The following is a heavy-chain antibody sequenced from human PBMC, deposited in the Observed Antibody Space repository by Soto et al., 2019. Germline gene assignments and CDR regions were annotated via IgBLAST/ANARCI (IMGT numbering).Heavy chain of an antibody. Sequence: QLHLVKSGAVVKKPGASVTVSCSASGYPVTAYYMHWVRQAPGRGLEWMGGINPATGAAKYTKTFRGRVTVSRESDTRTVFRELRGLHSGDTAGVYQAGGGGVGMAGYAAFDMWGQGTSVTVSS. D-gene: IGHD2-2*03. CDR1: GYPVTAYY. CDR2: INPATGAA. J-gene: IGHJ3*02. V-gene: IGHV1-2*02. CDR3: AGGGGVGMAGYAAFDM.